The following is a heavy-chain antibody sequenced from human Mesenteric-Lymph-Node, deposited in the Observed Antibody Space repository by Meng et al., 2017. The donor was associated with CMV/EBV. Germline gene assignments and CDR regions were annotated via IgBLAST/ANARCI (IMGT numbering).Heavy chain of an antibody. V-gene: IGHV4-59*01. D-gene: IGHD3-10*01. CDR2: ISNSGTT. J-gene: IGHJ6*02. CDR3: ARGRVYYSGWNPPYRMDV. CDR1: GGSISSFY. Sequence: SETLSLTCTASGGSISSFYWTWIRQPPGEGLEWIGYISNSGTTNYNPSLKSRLTMSVDASQNQFSLNLNSVTAADTGLYYCARGRVYYSGWNPPYRMDVWGQGTTVTVSS.